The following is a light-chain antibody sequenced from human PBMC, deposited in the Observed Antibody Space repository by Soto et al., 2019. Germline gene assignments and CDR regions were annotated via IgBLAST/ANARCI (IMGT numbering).Light chain of an antibody. CDR3: GTWDSGLTFVV. Sequence: QSVLTQPPSVSAAPGQKVTISCSGSSSDIGNNYVSWYQRLPGTAPKLLIYDDNKRPSGIAARFSGSKSGTSATLGITGLQTGDEADYYCGTWDSGLTFVVFGGGTKVTVL. CDR1: SSDIGNNY. CDR2: DDN. J-gene: IGLJ2*01. V-gene: IGLV1-51*01.